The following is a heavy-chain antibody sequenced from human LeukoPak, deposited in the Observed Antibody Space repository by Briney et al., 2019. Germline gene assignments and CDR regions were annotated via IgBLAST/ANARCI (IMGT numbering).Heavy chain of an antibody. V-gene: IGHV3-9*03. Sequence: GGSLRLSCAASVLTLNDYPMHWVRPAPARRVEGVSGISWNSGSIGNAYSVRDGSTNSRDRPKNSLYLQMNSLRVQDMALYYCAKGRSGSYEQVGFDIWGQGTMVTVSS. CDR1: VLTLNDYP. CDR2: ISWNSGSI. D-gene: IGHD1-26*01. CDR3: AKGRSGSYEQVGFDI. J-gene: IGHJ3*02.